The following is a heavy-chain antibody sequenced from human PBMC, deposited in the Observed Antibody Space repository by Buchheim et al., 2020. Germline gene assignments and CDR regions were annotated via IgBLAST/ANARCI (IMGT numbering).Heavy chain of an antibody. D-gene: IGHD1-26*01. CDR2: ISYDGSNK. V-gene: IGHV3-30-3*01. CDR1: GFTFSSYA. J-gene: IGHJ6*02. CDR3: ARPIIVGATYYYYGMDV. Sequence: QVQLVESGGGVVQPGRSLRLSCAASGFTFSSYAMHWVRQAPGKGLEWVAVISYDGSNKYYADSVKGRFTISRDNSKKTLYLQMNSLRAEDTAVYYCARPIIVGATYYYYGMDVWGQGTT.